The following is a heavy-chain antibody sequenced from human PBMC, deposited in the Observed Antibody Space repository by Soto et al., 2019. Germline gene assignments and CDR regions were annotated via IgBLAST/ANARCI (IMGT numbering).Heavy chain of an antibody. Sequence: PGGSLRLSCAASGFTFSSYSMNWVRQAPGKGLEWVSSISSSSSYIYYADSVKGRFTISRDNAKNTLYLQMNSLRAEDTAVYYCTRDAYYDFWSGYSGYYYYYMDVWGKGTTVTVAS. V-gene: IGHV3-21*01. J-gene: IGHJ6*03. CDR3: TRDAYYDFWSGYSGYYYYYMDV. D-gene: IGHD3-3*01. CDR1: GFTFSSYS. CDR2: ISSSSSYI.